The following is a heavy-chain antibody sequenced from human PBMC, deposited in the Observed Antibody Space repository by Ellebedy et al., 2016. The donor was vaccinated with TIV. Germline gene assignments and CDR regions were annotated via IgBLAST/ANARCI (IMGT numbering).Heavy chain of an antibody. Sequence: GESLKISCAASGLTVGSNYMSWVRQTPGKGLEWVSRTYSGGVTYYSDSVRGRFTVSTDKSKNTLALQMERLTVEDAAVYYCARGVRDIWGFYFDSWGQGIRVTVSS. CDR3: ARGVRDIWGFYFDS. CDR1: GLTVGSNY. D-gene: IGHD3-16*01. CDR2: TYSGGVT. V-gene: IGHV3-53*01. J-gene: IGHJ4*02.